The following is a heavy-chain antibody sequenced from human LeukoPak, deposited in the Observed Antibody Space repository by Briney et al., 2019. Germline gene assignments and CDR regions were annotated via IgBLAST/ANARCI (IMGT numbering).Heavy chain of an antibody. CDR1: GYTFTGYY. D-gene: IGHD3-10*01. CDR2: INPNSGGT. J-gene: IGHJ6*02. V-gene: IGHV1-2*06. Sequence: ASVKVSYKASGYTFTGYYMHWVRQAPGQGLEWMGRINPNSGGTNYAQKFQGRVTMTRDTSISTAYMELSRLRSDDTAVYYCARYRGVMHFYYYYGMDVWGQGTTVTVSS. CDR3: ARYRGVMHFYYYYGMDV.